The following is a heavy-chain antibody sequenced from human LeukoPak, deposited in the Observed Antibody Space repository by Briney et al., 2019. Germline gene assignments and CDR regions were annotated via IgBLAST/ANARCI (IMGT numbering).Heavy chain of an antibody. CDR3: ARGFRSSWAPFDY. D-gene: IGHD6-13*01. V-gene: IGHV4-34*01. J-gene: IGHJ4*02. CDR1: GGSFSGYY. Sequence: SDTLSLTCAVYGGSFSGYYWSWIRQPPGKGLEWIGEINHSGSTNYNPSLKSRVTISVDTSKNQFSLKLSSVTAADTAVYYCARGFRSSWAPFDYWGQGTLVTVSS. CDR2: INHSGST.